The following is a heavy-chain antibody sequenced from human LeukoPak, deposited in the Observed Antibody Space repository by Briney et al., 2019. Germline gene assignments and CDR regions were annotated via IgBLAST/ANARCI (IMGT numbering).Heavy chain of an antibody. CDR3: AKGGTTYCGGDCYRFDY. CDR1: GFTFSSYA. Sequence: PGGSLRLSCAASGFTFSSYAMSWVRQAPGKGLEWVSGISGSGGGTYYADSVKGRFTISRDNSKNTLYLQMNSLRAEDTAVYYCAKGGTTYCGGDCYRFDYWGQGNMVTVSS. CDR2: ISGSGGGT. D-gene: IGHD2-21*01. J-gene: IGHJ4*02. V-gene: IGHV3-23*01.